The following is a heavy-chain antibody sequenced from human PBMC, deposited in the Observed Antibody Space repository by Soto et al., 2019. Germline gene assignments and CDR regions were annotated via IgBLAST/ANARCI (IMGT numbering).Heavy chain of an antibody. Sequence: QVQLVESGGGVVQPGRSLRLSCAASGFTFSSYGMHWVRQAPGKGLEWLAVISYDGSNKYYADSVKGRFTISRDTSQNRLYLQRHSRRTEDPAVYYCAKWSGPMITFGGVIVGGGYFDYWGQGTLVTVSS. V-gene: IGHV3-30*18. D-gene: IGHD3-16*02. CDR1: GFTFSSYG. J-gene: IGHJ4*02. CDR3: AKWSGPMITFGGVIVGGGYFDY. CDR2: ISYDGSNK.